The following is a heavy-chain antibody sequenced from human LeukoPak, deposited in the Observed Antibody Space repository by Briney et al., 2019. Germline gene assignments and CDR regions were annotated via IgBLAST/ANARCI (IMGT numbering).Heavy chain of an antibody. J-gene: IGHJ4*02. D-gene: IGHD4-17*01. CDR2: MNPNTGNT. V-gene: IGHV1-8*03. Sequence: GASVKVSCKASGYTFISYDINWVRQVSGQGLEWMGWMNPNTGNTGYAQNFQGRVTITRNTSISTAFMELSSLRSEDTAVYYCARGRGLTTVTTRFDYWGQGTLVTVSS. CDR1: GYTFISYD. CDR3: ARGRGLTTVTTRFDY.